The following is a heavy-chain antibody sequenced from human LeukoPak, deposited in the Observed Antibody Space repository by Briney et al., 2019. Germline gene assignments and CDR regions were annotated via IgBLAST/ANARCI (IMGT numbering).Heavy chain of an antibody. J-gene: IGHJ4*02. V-gene: IGHV3-23*01. D-gene: IGHD2-15*01. CDR2: ISGSGGST. CDR1: GFTFSSYA. Sequence: GGSLRLSCAASGFTFSSYAMSWVRQAPGKGPEWVSAISGSGGSTYYADSVKGRFTISRDNSKNTLFLQMNSLRPGDTAVYYCARVGCRGASCYSAWFDNWGQGTLVTVSS. CDR3: ARVGCRGASCYSAWFDN.